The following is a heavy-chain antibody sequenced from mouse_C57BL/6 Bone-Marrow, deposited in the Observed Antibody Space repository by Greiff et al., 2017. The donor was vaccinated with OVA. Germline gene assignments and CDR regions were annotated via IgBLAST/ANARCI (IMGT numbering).Heavy chain of an antibody. J-gene: IGHJ2*01. V-gene: IGHV14-4*01. D-gene: IGHD2-1*01. CDR2: IDPENGGT. Sequence: EVKLLQSGAELVRPGASVKLSCTASGFTFTDYYMHWVKQRPEQGLEWIGWIDPENGGTDYASKFQGKATLTADTSSITAYLQLSSLTSEDTAVYYCTAYGNFDYWGQGTTLTVSS. CDR1: GFTFTDYY. CDR3: TAYGNFDY.